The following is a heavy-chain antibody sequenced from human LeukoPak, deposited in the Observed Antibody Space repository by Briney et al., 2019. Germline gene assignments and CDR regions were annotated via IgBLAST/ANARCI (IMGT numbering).Heavy chain of an antibody. D-gene: IGHD2-15*01. CDR3: ARSSIVYRRPFDY. CDR2: IYTSGST. J-gene: IGHJ4*02. CDR1: GGSIISYY. Sequence: SETLPLTCTDSGGSIISYYWSWIRQPAGKELEWIGRIYTSGSTNYNPSLNSRVTMSLDTSKNQFSLKLSSVTGADTAVYYCARSSIVYRRPFDYWGQGTLVTVSS. V-gene: IGHV4-4*07.